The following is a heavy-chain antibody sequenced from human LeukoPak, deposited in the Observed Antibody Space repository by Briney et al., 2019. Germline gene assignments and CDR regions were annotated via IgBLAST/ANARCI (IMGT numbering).Heavy chain of an antibody. Sequence: SETLSLTCTVSGGSISSYYWNWIRQPPAKGLEWIGYIYYSGNTNYNPSLKSRVTISVDTSKNQFSLKLSSVTAADTAVYYCARRLAAAGTEGPWFDPWGQGTLVTVSS. V-gene: IGHV4-59*08. D-gene: IGHD6-13*01. CDR3: ARRLAAAGTEGPWFDP. CDR1: GGSISSYY. CDR2: IYYSGNT. J-gene: IGHJ5*02.